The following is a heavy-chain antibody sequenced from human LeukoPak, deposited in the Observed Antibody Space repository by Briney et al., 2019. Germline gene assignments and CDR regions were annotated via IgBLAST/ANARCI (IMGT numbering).Heavy chain of an antibody. J-gene: IGHJ4*02. CDR2: ISAYNGNT. V-gene: IGHV1-18*04. Sequence: VASVKVSFKASGYTFTSYGISWVRQAPGQGLEWMGWISAYNGNTNYAQKLQGRVTMTTDTSTSTAYMELRSLRSDDTAVYYCARAAMVDTDRLTFDYWGQGTLVTVSS. CDR1: GYTFTSYG. D-gene: IGHD5-18*01. CDR3: ARAAMVDTDRLTFDY.